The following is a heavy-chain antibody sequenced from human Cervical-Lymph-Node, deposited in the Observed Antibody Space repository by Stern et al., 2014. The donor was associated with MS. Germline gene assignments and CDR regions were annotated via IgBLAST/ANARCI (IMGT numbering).Heavy chain of an antibody. CDR1: GFSFSDFY. J-gene: IGHJ4*02. V-gene: IGHV3-72*01. Sequence: VQLVESGGGLVQPGGSLRLSCAASGFSFSDFYMDRVRQAPGKGLEWVGRSRNKAKSYTTDYAASVKGRFTISRDDSKNSLYLQMNSLKTEDTAVYYCSRDSSGDYWGPGTLVTVSS. CDR2: SRNKAKSYTT. CDR3: SRDSSGDY.